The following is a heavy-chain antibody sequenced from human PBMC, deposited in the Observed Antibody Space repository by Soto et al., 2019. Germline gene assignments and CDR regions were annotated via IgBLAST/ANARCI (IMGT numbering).Heavy chain of an antibody. CDR3: ARSLEDIVVVPAAIPYYYYGMDV. CDR1: GGTFSSYA. Sequence: QVQLVQSGAEVKKPGSSVKVSCKASGGTFSSYAISWVRQAPGQGLEWMGGIIPIFGTANYAQKFQGRVTITADESTSTAYMELSSLRSEDTDVYYCARSLEDIVVVPAAIPYYYYGMDVWGQGTTVTVSS. D-gene: IGHD2-2*01. CDR2: IIPIFGTA. J-gene: IGHJ6*02. V-gene: IGHV1-69*01.